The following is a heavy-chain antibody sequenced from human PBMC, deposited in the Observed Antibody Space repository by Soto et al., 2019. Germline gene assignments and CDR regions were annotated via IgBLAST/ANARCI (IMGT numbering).Heavy chain of an antibody. CDR1: GFTFSNYG. Sequence: QVQLVESGGGVAQPGRSLRLSCAASGFTFSNYGMHWVRQAPGKGREWVAVMSYDGSNEYYGDSVKGRFTISRDNSKNTLYLQMNSLRADDTAVYYCAKDHYYDSSGPSDWGQGTMVTVSS. CDR3: AKDHYYDSSGPSD. CDR2: MSYDGSNE. D-gene: IGHD3-22*01. V-gene: IGHV3-30*18. J-gene: IGHJ3*01.